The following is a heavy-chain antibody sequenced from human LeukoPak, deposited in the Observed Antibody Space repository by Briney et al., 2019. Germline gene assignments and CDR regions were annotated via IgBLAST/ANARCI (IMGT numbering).Heavy chain of an antibody. J-gene: IGHJ4*02. V-gene: IGHV4-34*01. Sequence: SETLSLTCAVYGGSFSGYYWSWIRQPPGKGLEWIGEINHSGSTNYNPSLKSRVTISVDTSKNQFSLKLSSVTAADTAVYYCARSRPAWGLSTGAKQEYYFDYWGQRTLVTVSS. CDR3: ARSRPAWGLSTGAKQEYYFDY. D-gene: IGHD1-1*01. CDR1: GGSFSGYY. CDR2: INHSGST.